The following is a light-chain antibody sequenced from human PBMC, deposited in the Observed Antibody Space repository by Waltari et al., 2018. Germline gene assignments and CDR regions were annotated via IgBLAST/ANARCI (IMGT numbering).Light chain of an antibody. CDR1: SSDVGCYNL. Sequence: QSALTQPASVSGSPGQSITISCTGTSSDVGCYNLVSWYQQHPCNAPKLMIYGGSKRPSGVSNLFSGSKSGNTASLTISGLQAEDEADYYCCSYAGSSTFDVFGTGTKVTVL. V-gene: IGLV2-23*03. CDR3: CSYAGSSTFDV. CDR2: GGS. J-gene: IGLJ1*01.